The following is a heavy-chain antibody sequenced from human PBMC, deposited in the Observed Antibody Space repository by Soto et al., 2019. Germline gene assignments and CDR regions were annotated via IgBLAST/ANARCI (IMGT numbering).Heavy chain of an antibody. D-gene: IGHD3-10*01. CDR2: INAGNGNT. CDR3: ARDLGFGLSDY. J-gene: IGHJ4*02. V-gene: IGHV1-3*01. CDR1: GYTFTSYA. Sequence: QVQLVQSGAEVKKPGASVKVSCKASGYTFTSYAMYWVRQAPGQRLEWMGWINAGNGNTKYSQKFQGRLTITRDTAASTAYMERSSLRSEDTAVYYCARDLGFGLSDYWGQGTLVTVSS.